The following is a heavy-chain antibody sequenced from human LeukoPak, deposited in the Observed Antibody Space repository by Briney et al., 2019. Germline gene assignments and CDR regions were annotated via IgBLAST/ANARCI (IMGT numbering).Heavy chain of an antibody. Sequence: GGSLCPSRAASGFTFSSYSMNWVRQAPGKGLEWVSSISSSSSYIYYADSVKGRFTISRDNAKNSLYLQMNSLRAEDTAVYYCARDTVNDILTGHTSGYFDYWGQGTLVTVSS. D-gene: IGHD3-9*01. J-gene: IGHJ4*02. CDR1: GFTFSSYS. CDR3: ARDTVNDILTGHTSGYFDY. V-gene: IGHV3-21*01. CDR2: ISSSSSYI.